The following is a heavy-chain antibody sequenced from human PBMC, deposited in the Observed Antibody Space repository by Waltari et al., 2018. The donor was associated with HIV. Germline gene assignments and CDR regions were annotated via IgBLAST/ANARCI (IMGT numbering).Heavy chain of an antibody. CDR2: INTDGTTT. CDR3: ARANVFLGFGEFSNYGMDV. CDR1: GFTFSNYW. V-gene: IGHV3-74*01. J-gene: IGHJ6*02. Sequence: EVRLVESGGALVQPGESLRLSCAASGFTFSNYWMHWVRQAPGKGLVWVSRINTDGTTTTYADSVRGRFTISRDNAKNTLDLQMNSLKADDTAVYYCARANVFLGFGEFSNYGMDVWGQGTMVTVSS. D-gene: IGHD3-10*01.